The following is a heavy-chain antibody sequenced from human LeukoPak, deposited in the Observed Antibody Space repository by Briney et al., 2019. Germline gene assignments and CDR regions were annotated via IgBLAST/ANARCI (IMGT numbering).Heavy chain of an antibody. V-gene: IGHV3-13*01. Sequence: GGSLRLSCAASGFTFSSYDMHWVRQATGKGLEWVSAIGTAGDTYYPGSVKGRFTISRENAKNSLYLQMNSLRAGDSAVYYCARSRRPSSSWYMNYWGQGTLVTVSS. CDR1: GFTFSSYD. CDR3: ARSRRPSSSWYMNY. D-gene: IGHD6-13*01. J-gene: IGHJ4*02. CDR2: IGTAGDT.